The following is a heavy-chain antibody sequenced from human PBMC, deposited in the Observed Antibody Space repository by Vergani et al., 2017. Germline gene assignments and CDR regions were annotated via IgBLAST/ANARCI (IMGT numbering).Heavy chain of an antibody. CDR3: AGAWSDLRLSLPWAFDI. J-gene: IGHJ3*02. V-gene: IGHV3-23*01. Sequence: EVQLLESGGGLVQPGGSLRLSCAASGFTFSSYAMSWVRQAPGQGLEWVSAISGSGGSTYYADSVNGRFTISRDNSKNTLYLTMNSLIAEETAVYYCAGAWSDLRLSLPWAFDIWGQGTMVTVSS. CDR2: ISGSGGST. CDR1: GFTFSSYA. D-gene: IGHD5-12*01.